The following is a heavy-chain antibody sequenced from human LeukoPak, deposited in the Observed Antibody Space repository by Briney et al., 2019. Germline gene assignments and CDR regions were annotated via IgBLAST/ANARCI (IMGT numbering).Heavy chain of an antibody. J-gene: IGHJ4*02. CDR1: GGSISSSSYY. D-gene: IGHD3-9*01. CDR2: IYYSGTT. Sequence: PSETLSLTCTVSGGSISSSSYYWGWIRQPPGKGLEWIGNIYYSGTTYYNPSLKSRVTISVDTSKNQFSLRLSSVTAADTAVYYCARPKGIDWSIDYWGQGTLVTVSS. CDR3: ARPKGIDWSIDY. V-gene: IGHV4-39*01.